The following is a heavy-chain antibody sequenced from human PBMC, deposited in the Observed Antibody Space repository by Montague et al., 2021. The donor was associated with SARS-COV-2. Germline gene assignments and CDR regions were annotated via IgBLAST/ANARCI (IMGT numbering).Heavy chain of an antibody. CDR3: AKGGPLIWNKPDY. CDR1: GFRFGNYW. V-gene: IGHV3-7*01. J-gene: IGHJ4*02. Sequence: SLRLSCAASGFRFGNYWMSWVRQAPGKGLEWVANINQDGSEKYYLGSVRGRFTISRDNARNSLFLQMDSLRADDTAVYYCAKGGPLIWNKPDYWGQGTLVAVSS. CDR2: INQDGSEK. D-gene: IGHD1/OR15-1a*01.